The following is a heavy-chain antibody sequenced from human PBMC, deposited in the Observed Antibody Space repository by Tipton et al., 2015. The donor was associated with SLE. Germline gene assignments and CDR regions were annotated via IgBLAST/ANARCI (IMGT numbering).Heavy chain of an antibody. CDR2: IYYSGST. CDR3: ARRQQWLVFWYFDL. D-gene: IGHD6-19*01. V-gene: IGHV4-39*01. J-gene: IGHJ2*01. CDR1: GGSISSGGYY. Sequence: LRLSCTVSGGSISSGGYYWSWIRQHPGKGLEWIGSIYYSGSTYYNPSLKSRVTISVDTSKNQFSLKLSSATAADTAVYYCARRQQWLVFWYFDLWGRGTLVTVSS.